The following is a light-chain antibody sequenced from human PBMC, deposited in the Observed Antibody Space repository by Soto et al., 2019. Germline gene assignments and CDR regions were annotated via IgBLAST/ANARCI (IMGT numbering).Light chain of an antibody. CDR1: QSVLYSSNNKNY. V-gene: IGKV4-1*01. J-gene: IGKJ1*01. Sequence: DIVMTQSPDSLAVSLGERATINCKSSQSVLYSSNNKNYLAWYQQKPGQPPKLLIYWASTRESGVPDRFSGSGSGTDFTLTISSLQAEDVAVYYCQQYRTFGQGTTVEIK. CDR3: QQYRT. CDR2: WAS.